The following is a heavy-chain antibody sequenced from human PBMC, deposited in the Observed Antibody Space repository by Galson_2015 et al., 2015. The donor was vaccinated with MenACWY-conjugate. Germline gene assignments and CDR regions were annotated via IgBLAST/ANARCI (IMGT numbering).Heavy chain of an antibody. CDR2: INPSGTFT. D-gene: IGHD1-26*01. J-gene: IGHJ4*02. V-gene: IGHV1-46*01. CDR3: TREAIVGEPGFDF. Sequence: SVKVSCKASGYTFREYYMQWVRQAPGQGLEWLGVINPSGTFTSYAQKFQGRITMTGDSSTSTVFMELNGLGSDDTAMYYCTREAIVGEPGFDFWGQGTLVTVSS. CDR1: GYTFREYY.